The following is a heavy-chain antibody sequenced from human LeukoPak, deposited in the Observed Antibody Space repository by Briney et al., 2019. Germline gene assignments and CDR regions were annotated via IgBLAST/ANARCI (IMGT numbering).Heavy chain of an antibody. D-gene: IGHD5-18*01. Sequence: PGGSLRLSCAASGFTFSDYYMSWIRQAPGKGLEWVSYISSSGSTIYYADSVKGRFTISRDNAMNSLYLQMNSLRAEDTAVYYCARDIRGTAMVNGMDVWGQGTTVTVSS. CDR2: ISSSGSTI. V-gene: IGHV3-11*01. CDR1: GFTFSDYY. CDR3: ARDIRGTAMVNGMDV. J-gene: IGHJ6*02.